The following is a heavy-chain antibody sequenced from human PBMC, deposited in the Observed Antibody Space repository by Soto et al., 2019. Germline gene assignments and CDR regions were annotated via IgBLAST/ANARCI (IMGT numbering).Heavy chain of an antibody. CDR3: ARVFGRLEAFGVASTGPYYYYGMDV. J-gene: IGHJ6*02. D-gene: IGHD3-3*01. V-gene: IGHV1-46*01. CDR2: INPSGGST. CDR1: GYTFTSYY. Sequence: GASVKVSGKASGYTFTSYYMHWVRQAPGQGLEWMGIINPSGGSTSYAQKFQGRVTMTRDTSTSTVYMELSSLRSEDTAVYYCARVFGRLEAFGVASTGPYYYYGMDVWGQGTTVTVSS.